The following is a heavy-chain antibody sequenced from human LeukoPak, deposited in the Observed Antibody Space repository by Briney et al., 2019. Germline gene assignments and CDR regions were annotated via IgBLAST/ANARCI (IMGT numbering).Heavy chain of an antibody. J-gene: IGHJ6*02. D-gene: IGHD3-3*01. V-gene: IGHV3-53*04. Sequence: GGSLRLSCAASGFTFSTYEMTWVRQAPGKGLEWVSLIYSAGGTYYTDSVKGRFTISRHSSKNTLYLQMNSLRGEDTAVYYCARFLGRITISGVVPYGMDVWGQGTTVAVSS. CDR3: ARFLGRITISGVVPYGMDV. CDR2: IYSAGGT. CDR1: GFTFSTYE.